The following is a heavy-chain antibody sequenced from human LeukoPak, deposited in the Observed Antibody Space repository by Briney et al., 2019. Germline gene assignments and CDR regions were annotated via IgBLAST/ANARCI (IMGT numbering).Heavy chain of an antibody. J-gene: IGHJ6*02. CDR1: GGTFSSYA. CDR3: AREGITYYYGSGSPPRDFYYYYYGMDV. Sequence: ASVKVSCKASGGTFSSYAISWVRQAPGQGLEWMGRIIPILGIANYAQKFQGRVTITADKSTSTAYMELSSLGSEDTAVYYCAREGITYYYGSGSPPRDFYYYYYGMDVWGQGTTVTVSS. D-gene: IGHD3-10*01. V-gene: IGHV1-69*04. CDR2: IIPILGIA.